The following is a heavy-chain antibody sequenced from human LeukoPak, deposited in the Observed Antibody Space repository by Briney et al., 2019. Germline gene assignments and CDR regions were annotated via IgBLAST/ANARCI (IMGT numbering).Heavy chain of an antibody. D-gene: IGHD4-11*01. V-gene: IGHV4-39*01. CDR3: ATRKSTVTSYYYYYYMDV. CDR1: GGSISSSSYY. CDR2: IYYSGST. Sequence: PSETLSLTCTVSGGSISSSSYYWGWIRQPPGKGLEWIGSIYYSGSTYYNLSLKSRVTISVDTSKNQFSLKLSSVTAADTAVYYCATRKSTVTSYYYYYYMDVWGKGTTVTVSS. J-gene: IGHJ6*03.